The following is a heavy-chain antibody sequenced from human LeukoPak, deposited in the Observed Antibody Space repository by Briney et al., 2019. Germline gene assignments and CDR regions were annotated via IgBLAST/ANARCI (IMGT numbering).Heavy chain of an antibody. Sequence: GESLKISCKSSGYSFTSHWIGWARQMPGKGLEWVGIIYPGDSDTRYSPSFQGQVTISADKSISTAYLQWSSLKASDTAMYYCASPYCGGDCSMGDAFDIWGQGTMVTVSS. J-gene: IGHJ3*02. CDR1: GYSFTSHW. D-gene: IGHD2-21*02. CDR2: IYPGDSDT. V-gene: IGHV5-51*01. CDR3: ASPYCGGDCSMGDAFDI.